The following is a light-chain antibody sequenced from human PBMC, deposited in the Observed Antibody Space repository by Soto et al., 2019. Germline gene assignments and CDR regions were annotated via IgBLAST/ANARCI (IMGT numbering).Light chain of an antibody. CDR1: SSDVGGYNY. V-gene: IGLV2-11*01. CDR2: DVS. Sequence: QSALTQPRSVSGSPGQSVTISCTGTSSDVGGYNYVSWYQQHPGKAPKLMIYDVSKRPSGVPDRFSGSKSGNTASLTISGLQAEDEADYYCCSYAGSYPSHYVFGTGTKLTVL. J-gene: IGLJ1*01. CDR3: CSYAGSYPSHYV.